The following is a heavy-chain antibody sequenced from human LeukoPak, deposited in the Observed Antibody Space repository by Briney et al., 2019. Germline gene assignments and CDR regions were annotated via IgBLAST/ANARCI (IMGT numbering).Heavy chain of an antibody. CDR1: GFTFSSYS. V-gene: IGHV3-21*04. CDR2: ISSSSSYI. CDR3: ARDGWEYCSASSCYVFDY. D-gene: IGHD2-15*01. Sequence: GGSLRLSCAASGFTFSSYSMNWVRQAPGKGLEWVSSISSSSSYIYYADSVKGRFTISRDNAKNSLYLQMNSLRAEDTAVYYCARDGWEYCSASSCYVFDYWGQGTLVTVSS. J-gene: IGHJ4*02.